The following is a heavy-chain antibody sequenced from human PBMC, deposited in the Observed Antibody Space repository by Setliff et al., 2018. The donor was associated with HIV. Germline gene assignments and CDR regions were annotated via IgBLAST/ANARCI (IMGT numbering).Heavy chain of an antibody. Sequence: ASVKVSCKVSGYTLTKLSMHWVRQAPEKGLERMGGFDPELGETFFAQNFRGRLTMTQDTSTDTAYMELTSLRSDDTAMYYCATDNREGVGTPYYFDYWGQGTQVTVSS. D-gene: IGHD1-26*01. CDR2: FDPELGET. CDR1: GYTLTKLS. CDR3: ATDNREGVGTPYYFDY. J-gene: IGHJ4*02. V-gene: IGHV1-24*01.